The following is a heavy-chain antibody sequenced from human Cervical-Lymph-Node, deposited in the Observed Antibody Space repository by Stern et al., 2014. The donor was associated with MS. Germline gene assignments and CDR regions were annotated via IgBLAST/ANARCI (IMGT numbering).Heavy chain of an antibody. Sequence: VQLEESGPGLVKPSQTLSLTCTVSGGSISSGGYNWSWIRQHPGTGLEWIGNIYHSGSNSYNPSLKSRVIISRDTSKNEFSLKLSSVSAADTAVYYCARDSLVHYSDSTGYPAGYGMDVWGQGTTVTVSS. V-gene: IGHV4-31*03. CDR3: ARDSLVHYSDSTGYPAGYGMDV. J-gene: IGHJ6*02. D-gene: IGHD3-9*01. CDR1: GGSISSGGYN. CDR2: IYHSGSN.